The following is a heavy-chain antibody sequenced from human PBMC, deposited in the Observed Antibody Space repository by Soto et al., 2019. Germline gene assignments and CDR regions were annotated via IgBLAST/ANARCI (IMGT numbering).Heavy chain of an antibody. J-gene: IGHJ6*02. D-gene: IGHD3-10*01. CDR3: ARTGHYYYGMDV. V-gene: IGHV1-69*12. CDR2: IIPVFSKT. Sequence: QVQLVQSGAEVKKPGSSVKVSCKASGGIFSSYTISWVRQSPGQGLEWLGGIIPVFSKTNYAQKLQGRVTLTADEYTRTDYMGLSSLRSEDTAVYYCARTGHYYYGMDVWGQGTTVTVSS. CDR1: GGIFSSYT.